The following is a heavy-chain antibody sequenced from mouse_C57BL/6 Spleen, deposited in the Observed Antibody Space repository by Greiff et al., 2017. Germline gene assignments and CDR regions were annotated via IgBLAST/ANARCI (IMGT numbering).Heavy chain of an antibody. CDR3: ARRGGYYCSSYYFDY. CDR2: ILPGSGST. D-gene: IGHD1-1*01. Sequence: VQLQQSGAELMKPGASVKLSCKATGYTFTGYWIEWVKQRPGHGLEWIGEILPGSGSTNYNEKFEGKATFTADTSSNTAYMQLSSLTTEESAIYYCARRGGYYCSSYYFDYWGQGTTLTVSS. CDR1: GYTFTGYW. V-gene: IGHV1-9*01. J-gene: IGHJ2*01.